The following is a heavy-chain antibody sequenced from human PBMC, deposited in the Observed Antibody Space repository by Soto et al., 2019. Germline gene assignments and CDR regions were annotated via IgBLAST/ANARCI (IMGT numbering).Heavy chain of an antibody. Sequence: SDTLSLTCAVSSGSIGSDNYYWCWIRHPPGKGLDWIGIIYSNGVTSYNPSLTSRVTMAADTSGNQVSLRLSSVTAADTAVYYCVRGVTGTNWYDNWGQGSLVTVSS. CDR1: SGSIGSDNYY. CDR2: IYSNGVT. V-gene: IGHV4-39*01. J-gene: IGHJ4*02. CDR3: VRGVTGTNWYDN. D-gene: IGHD1-1*01.